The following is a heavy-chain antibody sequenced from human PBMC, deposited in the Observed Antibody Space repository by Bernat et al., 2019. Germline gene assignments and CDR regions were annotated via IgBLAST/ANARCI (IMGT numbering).Heavy chain of an antibody. CDR3: AREKGGYDILTGYYKRDYGMDV. V-gene: IGHV3-66*01. D-gene: IGHD3-9*01. CDR1: GFTVSSNY. J-gene: IGHJ6*02. Sequence: EVQLVESGGGLVQPGGSLRLSCAASGFTVSSNYMSWVRQAPGKGLEWVSVIYSGGSTYYADSVKGRFTISRDNSKNTLYLQMNSLRAEDTAVYYCAREKGGYDILTGYYKRDYGMDVWGQGTTVTVSS. CDR2: IYSGGST.